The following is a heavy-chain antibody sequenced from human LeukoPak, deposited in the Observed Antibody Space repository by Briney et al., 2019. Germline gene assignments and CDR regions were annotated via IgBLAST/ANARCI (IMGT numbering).Heavy chain of an antibody. CDR2: IYYSGST. D-gene: IGHD4-23*01. CDR1: GGSISTYY. Sequence: SEPLSLTCTVSGGSISTYYWSWIRQPPGKGLEWLGYIYYSGSTNYNPSLKSRVTISVDTSNNQFSLKLSSVTAADTAVYYCARTNYGGNSIYYYYMDVWGKGTTVTVSS. V-gene: IGHV4-59*01. CDR3: ARTNYGGNSIYYYYMDV. J-gene: IGHJ6*03.